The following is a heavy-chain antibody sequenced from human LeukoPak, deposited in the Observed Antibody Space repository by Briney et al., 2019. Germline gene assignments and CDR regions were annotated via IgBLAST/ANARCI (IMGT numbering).Heavy chain of an antibody. Sequence: GGSLRLSCTASGFIFSNYWMTWVRQAPGKGLEWVANIRGDGNEKQFEDSVKGRLTISRANAKNSVFLQMNNLRAEDTAVFYCVRNGDYYRLDYWGQGTLVTVSS. CDR3: VRNGDYYRLDY. V-gene: IGHV3-7*01. CDR2: IRGDGNEK. D-gene: IGHD3-22*01. CDR1: GFIFSNYW. J-gene: IGHJ4*02.